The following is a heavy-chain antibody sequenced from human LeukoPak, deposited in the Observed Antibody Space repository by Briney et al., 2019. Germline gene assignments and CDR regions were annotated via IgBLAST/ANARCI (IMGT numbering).Heavy chain of an antibody. D-gene: IGHD2-15*01. CDR2: IYYSGST. CDR1: GVSISSSSYY. CDR3: AKTYCSGGSCYIGRFDY. Sequence: SETLSLTCTVSGVSISSSSYYWGWIRQPPGKGLEWIGSIYYSGSTYYNPSLKSRVTISVDTSKNQFSLKLSSVTAADTAVYYCAKTYCSGGSCYIGRFDYWGQGTLVTVSS. J-gene: IGHJ4*02. V-gene: IGHV4-39*07.